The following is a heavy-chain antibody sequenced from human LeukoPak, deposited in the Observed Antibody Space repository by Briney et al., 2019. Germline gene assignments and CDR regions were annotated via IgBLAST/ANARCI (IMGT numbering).Heavy chain of an antibody. D-gene: IGHD4-17*01. CDR1: GFTFSRYP. V-gene: IGHV3-64D*06. CDR3: VKRWSDGDLDY. Sequence: GGSLRLSCSASGFTFSRYPMHWVRQDPGKGLEYVSAITSTGITTYYADSVKGRFTISRDNSKNTLYLQMSSLRAEDTAVYYCVKRWSDGDLDYWGQGTLVTVSS. CDR2: ITSTGITT. J-gene: IGHJ4*02.